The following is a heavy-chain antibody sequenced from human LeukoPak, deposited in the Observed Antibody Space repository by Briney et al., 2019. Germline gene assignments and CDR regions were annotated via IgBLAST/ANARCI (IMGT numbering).Heavy chain of an antibody. CDR2: ISAYNGNT. V-gene: IGHV1-18*01. CDR3: ARGAGSESYSHYYMDV. CDR1: GYTFTSYG. J-gene: IGHJ6*03. Sequence: ASVKVSCKASGYTFTSYGISWVRQAPGQGLEWMGWISAYNGNTNYAQKLQGRVTMTTDTSTSTAYMELGSLRSDDTAVYYCARGAGSESYSHYYMDVWGKGTTVTVSS.